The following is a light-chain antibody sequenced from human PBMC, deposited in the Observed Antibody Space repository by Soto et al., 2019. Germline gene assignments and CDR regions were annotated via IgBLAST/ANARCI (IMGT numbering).Light chain of an antibody. Sequence: QSVLTQPASVSGSPGQSITISCTGTSSDVGRYNLVSWYQQVPAKAPKIMIYEGSERPSGVSDRFSGSQSGNTASLTISGLQAEDEADYYCCSYGTSGTLLFGGGTKLTVL. CDR2: EGS. J-gene: IGLJ2*01. V-gene: IGLV2-23*01. CDR3: CSYGTSGTLL. CDR1: SSDVGRYNL.